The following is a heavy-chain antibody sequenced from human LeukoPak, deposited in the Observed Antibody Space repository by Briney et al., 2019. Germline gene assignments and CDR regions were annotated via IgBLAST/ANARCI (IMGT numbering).Heavy chain of an antibody. CDR1: GYSFTSYW. V-gene: IGHV5-51*01. D-gene: IGHD4-17*01. CDR3: ARSTVTTFDWFDP. Sequence: LKNSRKGTGYSFTSYWIGGVRQMPAKGLEWMGIIYPGDSDTRYSPSFQGQVTISADKSISTAYLQWSSLKASDTAMYYCARSTVTTFDWFDPWGQGTLVTVSS. J-gene: IGHJ5*02. CDR2: IYPGDSDT.